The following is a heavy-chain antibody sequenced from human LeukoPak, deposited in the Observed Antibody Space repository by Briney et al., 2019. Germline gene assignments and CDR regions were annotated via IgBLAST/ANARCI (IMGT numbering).Heavy chain of an antibody. CDR1: GFTVSSNY. J-gene: IGHJ3*02. Sequence: PGGSLRLSCAASGFTVSSNYMSWVRQAPGKGLEWVSVIYSGGSTYYADSVKGRFTISRHNSKNTLYLQMNSLRAEDTAVYYCARGGDGYSSGALDIWGQGTMVTVSS. V-gene: IGHV3-53*04. CDR2: IYSGGST. CDR3: ARGGDGYSSGALDI. D-gene: IGHD5-24*01.